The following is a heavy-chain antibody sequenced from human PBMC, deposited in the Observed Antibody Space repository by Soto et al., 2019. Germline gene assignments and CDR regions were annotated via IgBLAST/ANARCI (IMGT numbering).Heavy chain of an antibody. J-gene: IGHJ4*02. V-gene: IGHV3-23*01. CDR1: GFTFSNYA. CDR2: ITGSGGGT. D-gene: IGHD6-13*01. CDR3: AKRPLTAAGFDY. Sequence: EVQLLESGGGLVQPGGSLRLSCAASGFTFSNYAMTWVRQAPGKGLEWVSFITGSGGGTYFVDSVKGRFTISRDNSKNTVYLQMKSMRAEDMAVYYCAKRPLTAAGFDYWGQGTLVTVSS.